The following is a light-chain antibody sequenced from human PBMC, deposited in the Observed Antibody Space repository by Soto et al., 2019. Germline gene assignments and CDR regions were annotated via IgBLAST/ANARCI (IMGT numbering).Light chain of an antibody. V-gene: IGKV3-20*01. CDR3: QQYTGSPPMYT. Sequence: EIVLTQSPGTLSLSPGERATLSCRASQTISGNYFAWYQQKPGQAPRLLIYGASSRATGIPDRFSGSGSGADFTLPISRLEPEDFAVYYCQQYTGSPPMYTFGQGTKLEIK. J-gene: IGKJ2*01. CDR1: QTISGNY. CDR2: GAS.